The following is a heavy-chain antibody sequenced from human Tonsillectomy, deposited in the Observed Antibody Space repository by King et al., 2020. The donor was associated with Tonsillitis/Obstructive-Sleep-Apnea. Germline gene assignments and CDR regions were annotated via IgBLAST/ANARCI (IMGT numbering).Heavy chain of an antibody. J-gene: IGHJ5*02. Sequence: VQLVESGGGLVQPGGSLRLSCAASGFAFNDYDMHWVRQAAGKGLEWVSTIGTGVDTIYPDSGEGLFTISHENAKNSLYLQMDSLRAGDTAVYYCARAQFVAGKNWFDTWGQGTPVTVSS. CDR3: ARAQFVAGKNWFDT. CDR1: GFAFNDYD. CDR2: IGTGVDT. D-gene: IGHD3-10*01. V-gene: IGHV3-13*04.